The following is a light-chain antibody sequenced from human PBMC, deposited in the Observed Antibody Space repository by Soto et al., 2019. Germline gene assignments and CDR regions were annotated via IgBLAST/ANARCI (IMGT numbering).Light chain of an antibody. CDR1: QSISSW. J-gene: IGKJ1*01. CDR2: KAS. Sequence: DLQMTQSPSTLSASVGDRVTITCRASQSISSWLGWYQQKPGKAPKLLIYKASSLESGVPSRFSGSGSGTEFTLTISSLQPDDFATYYCQQYNSYWTFGQGTKVEIK. V-gene: IGKV1-5*03. CDR3: QQYNSYWT.